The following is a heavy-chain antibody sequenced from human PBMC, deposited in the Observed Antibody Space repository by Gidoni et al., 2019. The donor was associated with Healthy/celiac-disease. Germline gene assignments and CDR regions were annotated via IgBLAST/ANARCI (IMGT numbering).Heavy chain of an antibody. J-gene: IGHJ6*02. CDR2: ISAYKGNT. CDR1: GYTFTSYG. V-gene: IGHV1-18*01. Sequence: QVQLVQSGAEVKKPGASVKVSCKASGYTFTSYGISWVRQAPGQGLEWLGWISAYKGNTNYAQKLQGRVTMTTDTSTSTDYMELRSLRSDDTAVYYCARVDSYYYDSSGYSSYYYYYGMDVWGQGTTVTVSS. CDR3: ARVDSYYYDSSGYSSYYYYYGMDV. D-gene: IGHD3-22*01.